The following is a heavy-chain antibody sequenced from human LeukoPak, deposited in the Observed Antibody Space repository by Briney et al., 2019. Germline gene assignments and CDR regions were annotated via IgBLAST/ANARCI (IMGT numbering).Heavy chain of an antibody. D-gene: IGHD7-27*01. CDR1: GYTFTGYY. V-gene: IGHV1-2*02. Sequence: GASVKVSCKASGYTFTGYYMHWARQAPGQGLEWMGWINPNSGGTNYAQKFQGRVTMTRDTSISTAYMELGRLRSDDTAVYYCASWGHTTYYYYMDVWGKGTTVTVSS. J-gene: IGHJ6*03. CDR2: INPNSGGT. CDR3: ASWGHTTYYYYMDV.